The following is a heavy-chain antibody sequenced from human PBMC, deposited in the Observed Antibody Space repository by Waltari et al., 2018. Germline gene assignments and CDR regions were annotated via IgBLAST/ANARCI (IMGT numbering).Heavy chain of an antibody. CDR1: GFTFSSYA. Sequence: QVQLVESGGGVVQPGRSLRLSCAASGFTFSSYAMHWVRQAPGKGLEWVAVISYDGSNKYYADSVKGRFTISRDNAKNTLYLQMNSLRAEDPAVYYCARDLIKAARPHYGMDVWGQGTTVTVSS. V-gene: IGHV3-30-3*01. J-gene: IGHJ6*02. CDR2: ISYDGSNK. CDR3: ARDLIKAARPHYGMDV. D-gene: IGHD6-6*01.